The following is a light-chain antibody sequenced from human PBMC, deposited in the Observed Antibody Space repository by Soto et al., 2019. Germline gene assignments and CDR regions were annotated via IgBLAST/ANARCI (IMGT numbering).Light chain of an antibody. Sequence: EIVLTQSPATLSLSPGERATLSCRASQSVNSYLAWYQQKCGQAPRLLIYDTSNRATGIPDRFSGSGSGTVFTLTISSLAHEDFAVYYCQQRSSWPTFGQGTRLEIK. V-gene: IGKV3-11*01. CDR3: QQRSSWPT. CDR1: QSVNSY. J-gene: IGKJ2*01. CDR2: DTS.